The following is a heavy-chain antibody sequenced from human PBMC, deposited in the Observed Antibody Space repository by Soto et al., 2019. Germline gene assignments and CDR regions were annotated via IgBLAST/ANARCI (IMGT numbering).Heavy chain of an antibody. CDR2: LSTSGRT. D-gene: IGHD2-8*01. CDR1: VDSIGNFY. J-gene: IGHJ2*01. CDR3: ARGMGRYFDL. V-gene: IGHV4-4*07. Sequence: SEALSVTCTFSVDSIGNFYWGWIRQPAGKGLDSIGRLSTSGRTNYSPSLQSRVTMSLDTSKNRFSLRLTSVSAADTAVYFCARGMGRYFDLWGRGTMVTVSS.